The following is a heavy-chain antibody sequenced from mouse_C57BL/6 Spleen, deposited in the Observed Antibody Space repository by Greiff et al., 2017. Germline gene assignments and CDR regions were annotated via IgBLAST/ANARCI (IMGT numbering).Heavy chain of an antibody. J-gene: IGHJ3*01. Sequence: EVKLQQSGPELVKPGASVKISCKASGYTFTDYYMNWVKQSHGKSLEWIGDINPYNGGTSYNQKFKGKATLTVDKSSSTAYMELRSLTSEDSAVYYCAREGVLRSSYGGFAYWGQGTLVTVSA. D-gene: IGHD1-1*01. V-gene: IGHV1-26*01. CDR3: AREGVLRSSYGGFAY. CDR1: GYTFTDYY. CDR2: INPYNGGT.